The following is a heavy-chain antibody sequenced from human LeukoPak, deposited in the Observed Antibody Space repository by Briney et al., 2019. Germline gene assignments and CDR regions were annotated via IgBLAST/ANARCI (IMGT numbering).Heavy chain of an antibody. CDR1: GFAVSSNY. CDR3: AGQLRFWGDYYMDV. Sequence: PGGSLRLSCAASGFAVSSNYMSWVRQAPGKGLEWVSVVYSGGDRYYTDSVKGRFTISRDNSEGTLYLQMNSLRAEDTAVYYCAGQLRFWGDYYMDVWGTGTTVTVSS. D-gene: IGHD3-3*01. J-gene: IGHJ6*03. V-gene: IGHV3-53*01. CDR2: VYSGGDR.